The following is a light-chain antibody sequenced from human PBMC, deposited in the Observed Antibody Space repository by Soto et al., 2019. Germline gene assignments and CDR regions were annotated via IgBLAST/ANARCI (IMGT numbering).Light chain of an antibody. CDR1: QSVRNSY. CDR3: QQYGTSPLT. CDR2: GAS. V-gene: IGKV3-20*01. J-gene: IGKJ4*01. Sequence: DIVLTQSPGTLSLSPGERATLSCRASQSVRNSYLTWYQQKPGQAPRLLIYGASSRATGIPDRLSGSGSGTDFTLTISRLEPEDFAVYYCQQYGTSPLTFGGGTKVEIK.